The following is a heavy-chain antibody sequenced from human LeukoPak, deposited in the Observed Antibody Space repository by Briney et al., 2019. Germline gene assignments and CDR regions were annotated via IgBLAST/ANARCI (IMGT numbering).Heavy chain of an antibody. D-gene: IGHD3-10*01. CDR2: INAGNGNT. V-gene: IGHV1-3*03. Sequence: ASVKVSCKASGYTFTSYYMHWVRQAPGQRLEWMGWINAGNGNTKYSQEFQGRVTITRDTSASTAYMELSSLRSEDMAVYYCARSRFGELSLDYWGQGTLVTVSS. CDR1: GYTFTSYY. CDR3: ARSRFGELSLDY. J-gene: IGHJ4*02.